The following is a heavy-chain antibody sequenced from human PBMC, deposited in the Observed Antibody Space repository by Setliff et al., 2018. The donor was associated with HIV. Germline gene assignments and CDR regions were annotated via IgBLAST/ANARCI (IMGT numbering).Heavy chain of an antibody. CDR1: GGSISSDNW. J-gene: IGHJ6*02. CDR2: IYHSEYT. CDR3: ARGHCSVTNCYGVDYYGMDV. Sequence: SETLSLTCAVSGGSISSDNWWTWVRQPPGKGLEWIGEIYHSEYTNYNASLKSRVSMSVDKSKNQFSLKLTSVTAADTAVYYCARGHCSVTNCYGVDYYGMDVWGPGTTVTVSS. D-gene: IGHD2-2*01. V-gene: IGHV4-4*02.